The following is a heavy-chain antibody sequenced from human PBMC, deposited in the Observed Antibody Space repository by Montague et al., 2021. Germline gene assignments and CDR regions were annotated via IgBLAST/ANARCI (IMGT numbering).Heavy chain of an antibody. CDR1: GFTFSSYA. J-gene: IGHJ4*02. CDR2: ISYDGSNK. Sequence: SLRLSCAASGFTFSSYAMHWVRQAPGKGLEWVAVISYDGSNKYYADSVKGRFTISRDNSKNTLYLQMNSLRVEDTAVYYCARSYDSWGQGALVTVSS. V-gene: IGHV3-30-3*01. D-gene: IGHD3-10*01. CDR3: ARSYDS.